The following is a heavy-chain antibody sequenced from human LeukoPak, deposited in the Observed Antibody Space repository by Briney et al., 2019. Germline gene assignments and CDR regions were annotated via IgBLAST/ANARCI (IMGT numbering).Heavy chain of an antibody. J-gene: IGHJ3*02. CDR2: ISSSGSTI. D-gene: IGHD3-22*01. Sequence: GGSLRLSCAASGFTFSSYSMNWVRQAPGKGLEWVSDISSSGSTIYYADSVKGRFTISRDNAKNSLYLQMNSLRVEDTAVYYCAREEYYYDSSGYRNDAFDIWGQGTMVTVSS. CDR1: GFTFSSYS. V-gene: IGHV3-48*04. CDR3: AREEYYYDSSGYRNDAFDI.